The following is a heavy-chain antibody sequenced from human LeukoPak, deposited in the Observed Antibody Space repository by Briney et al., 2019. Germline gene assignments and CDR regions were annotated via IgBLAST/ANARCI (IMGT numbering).Heavy chain of an antibody. CDR3: AKDRRGGNSPFDY. CDR2: IRYDATNT. V-gene: IGHV3-30*02. CDR1: GFTFSSFA. Sequence: PGGSLRLSCAASGFTFSSFAMHWVRQAPGKGLQWLAFIRYDATNTYYADSVKGRFTISRNNSKNMLYLQMNSLRGEDTAVYYCAKDRRGGNSPFDYWGQGTLVTVSS. D-gene: IGHD4-23*01. J-gene: IGHJ4*02.